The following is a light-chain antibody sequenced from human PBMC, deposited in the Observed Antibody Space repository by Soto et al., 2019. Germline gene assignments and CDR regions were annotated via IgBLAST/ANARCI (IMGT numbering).Light chain of an antibody. CDR2: DVS. V-gene: IGLV2-14*01. J-gene: IGLJ1*01. Sequence: QSALTQPASVSGSPGQSITISCTGTSSDVGGYNHVSWYQQHPGKAPKLMIYDVSNRPSGVSNRFSGSKSGNTASLTISGLQAEDEADYYCSSYTSSSTLVFGTGTKLTVL. CDR3: SSYTSSSTLV. CDR1: SSDVGGYNH.